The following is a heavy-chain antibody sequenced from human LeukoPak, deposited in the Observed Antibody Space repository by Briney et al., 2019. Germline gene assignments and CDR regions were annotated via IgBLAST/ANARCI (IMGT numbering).Heavy chain of an antibody. D-gene: IGHD6-13*01. J-gene: IGHJ4*02. V-gene: IGHV3-21*01. CDR2: ISTKYI. CDR3: ARYSATWGTVDY. Sequence: GGSLRLSCTASGFTFSLYSINWVRQAPGKGLEWVSSISTKYIYYSDSVKGRFTISRDNAKNSVSLQMNSLRADDTAVYYCARYSATWGTVDYRGQGTLVTVSS. CDR1: GFTFSLYS.